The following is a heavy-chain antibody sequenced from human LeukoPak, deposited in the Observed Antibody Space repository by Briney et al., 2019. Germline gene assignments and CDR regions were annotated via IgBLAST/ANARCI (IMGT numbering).Heavy chain of an antibody. V-gene: IGHV3-74*01. Sequence: GGSLRLSCAASGFTFSNYCMHWVRQIPGKGLVWVSRICPDGTVTNYADSVKGRFTISRDNTKNMVFLQMNSLRADDTAVYYCVRDFRSADYWGQGILVTVSS. CDR1: GFTFSNYC. CDR2: ICPDGTVT. J-gene: IGHJ4*02. CDR3: VRDFRSADY.